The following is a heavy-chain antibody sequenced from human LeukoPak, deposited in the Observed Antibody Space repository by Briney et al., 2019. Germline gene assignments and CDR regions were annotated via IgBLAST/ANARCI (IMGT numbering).Heavy chain of an antibody. CDR1: GFTFSSYA. Sequence: GGSLRFSCAASGFTFSSYAMSWVRQAPGKGLEWVSAISGSGGSTYYADSVKGRFTISRDNSKNTLYLQMNSLRAEDTAVYYCAKDPMYYYDSSGYHYYWGQGTLVTVSS. V-gene: IGHV3-23*01. J-gene: IGHJ4*02. CDR3: AKDPMYYYDSSGYHYY. D-gene: IGHD3-22*01. CDR2: ISGSGGST.